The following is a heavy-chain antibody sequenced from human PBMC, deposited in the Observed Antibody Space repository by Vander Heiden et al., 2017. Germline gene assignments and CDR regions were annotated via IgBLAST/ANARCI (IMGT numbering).Heavy chain of an antibody. Sequence: EVQLVESGGGLVKPGGSLRLSCSASGFTFSNAWMSWVRQAPGKGLEWVGRIKSKTDGGTTDYAAPVKGRFTISRDDSNNTLYMQMNSMKTEDTAVYYCTTEVYGDYDYYWGQGTLVTVSS. CDR3: TTEVYGDYDYY. J-gene: IGHJ4*02. V-gene: IGHV3-15*01. CDR2: IKSKTDGGTT. D-gene: IGHD4-17*01. CDR1: GFTFSNAW.